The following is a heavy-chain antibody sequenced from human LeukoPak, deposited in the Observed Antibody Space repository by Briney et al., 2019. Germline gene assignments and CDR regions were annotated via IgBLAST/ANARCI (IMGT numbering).Heavy chain of an antibody. Sequence: GGSLRLSCAASGFTFSSYAMHWVRQAPGKGLEYVSAISSNGGSTYYADSVKGIFTISRDNSKNTLYLQMGSLRAEDMAVYYCARGGGGTGDSAFDIWGQGTMVTVSS. CDR2: ISSNGGST. D-gene: IGHD7-27*01. CDR1: GFTFSSYA. V-gene: IGHV3-64*02. CDR3: ARGGGGTGDSAFDI. J-gene: IGHJ3*02.